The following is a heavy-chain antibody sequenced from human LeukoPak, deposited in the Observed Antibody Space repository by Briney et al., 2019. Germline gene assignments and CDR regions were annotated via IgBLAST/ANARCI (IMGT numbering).Heavy chain of an antibody. J-gene: IGHJ4*02. CDR2: INSDGSTT. Sequence: GGSLRLSCVASGFIFSNYWMHWVRQAPGKGLVWVSHINSDGSTTSYADSVKGRFTISRDNAKNTVYLQMYSLRVEDTAVYYCASFYETNWGQGTLVTVSS. D-gene: IGHD2/OR15-2a*01. CDR3: ASFYETN. CDR1: GFIFSNYW. V-gene: IGHV3-74*01.